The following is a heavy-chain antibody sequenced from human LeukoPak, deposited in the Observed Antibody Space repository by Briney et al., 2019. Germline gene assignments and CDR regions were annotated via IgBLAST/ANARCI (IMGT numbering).Heavy chain of an antibody. CDR2: IYHSGST. V-gene: IGHV4-30-2*01. J-gene: IGHJ4*02. Sequence: SETLSLTCTVSGGSISSGGYYWSWIRQPPGKGLEWIGYIYHSGSTYYNPSLKSRVTISVGRSKNQFSLKLSSVTAADTAVYYCARGFLPAGDYWGQGTLVTVSS. D-gene: IGHD2-2*01. CDR1: GGSISSGGYY. CDR3: ARGFLPAGDY.